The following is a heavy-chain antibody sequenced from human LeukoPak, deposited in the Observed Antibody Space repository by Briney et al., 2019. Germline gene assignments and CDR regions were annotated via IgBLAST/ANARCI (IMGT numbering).Heavy chain of an antibody. CDR2: ISGSGITI. Sequence: NPGGSLRLSCAASGFTFSDYYMSWIRQAPGKGLEWVSSISGSGITIYYADSMWGRFTISRDNANNSLFLQMNSLRAEDTAVYYWLKGPVADVPPYYYHFDVWGKGTPVTVSS. CDR1: GFTFSDYY. J-gene: IGHJ6*04. D-gene: IGHD2-15*01. V-gene: IGHV3-11*01. CDR3: LKGPVADVPPYYYHFDV.